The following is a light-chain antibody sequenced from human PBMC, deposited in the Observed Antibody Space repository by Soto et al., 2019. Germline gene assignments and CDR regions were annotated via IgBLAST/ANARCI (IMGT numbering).Light chain of an antibody. Sequence: DIQMTQFPSTLSASVGDRVTITCRASQSISSWLAWYQQKPGKAPKVLIYKASILESGVPSRFSGSGSGTEFTLTISSLQPDDFATYYCQQYNNDLITFGQVTRLEIK. V-gene: IGKV1-5*03. CDR3: QQYNNDLIT. CDR2: KAS. CDR1: QSISSW. J-gene: IGKJ5*01.